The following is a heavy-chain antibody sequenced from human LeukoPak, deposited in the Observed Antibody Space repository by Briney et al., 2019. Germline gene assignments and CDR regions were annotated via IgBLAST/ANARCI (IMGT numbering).Heavy chain of an antibody. CDR1: GGTFSSYA. CDR2: IIPIFGTA. J-gene: IGHJ5*02. D-gene: IGHD6-19*01. Sequence: SVKVSCKASGGTFSSYAISWVRQAPGQGLGWMGGIIPIFGTANYAQKFQGRVTITADESTSTAYMELSSLRPEDTAVYYCARGSSGWYRGWFDPWGQGTLVTVSS. CDR3: ARGSSGWYRGWFDP. V-gene: IGHV1-69*13.